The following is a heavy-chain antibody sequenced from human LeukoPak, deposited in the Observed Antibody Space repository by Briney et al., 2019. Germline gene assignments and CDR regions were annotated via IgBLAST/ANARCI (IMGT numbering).Heavy chain of an antibody. D-gene: IGHD5-18*01. V-gene: IGHV3-74*01. CDR1: GFTFSNYW. J-gene: IGHJ4*02. CDR2: INTDGSST. CDR3: ASTTMAIPGDY. Sequence: GGSLRLSCAASGFTFSNYWMHLVRQAPGKGLVWVSRINTDGSSTNYADSVKGRFTISRDNAKNTLYLQMNSLRGEDTAVYYCASTTMAIPGDYWGQGTLVTVSS.